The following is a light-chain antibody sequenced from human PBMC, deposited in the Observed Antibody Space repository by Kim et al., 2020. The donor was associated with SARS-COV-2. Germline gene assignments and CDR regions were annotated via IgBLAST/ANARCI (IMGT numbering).Light chain of an antibody. CDR3: HQFASSYT. Sequence: EIVLTQSPGTLSLSPGERATLSCRASQSVSSSYLAWYQQKPGQAPRLLISGASSRATGIPDRFSGSGSGTDFTLTISRLEPEDFAVYFCHQFASSYTFGQGTKVDIK. CDR2: GAS. J-gene: IGKJ2*01. CDR1: QSVSSSY. V-gene: IGKV3-20*01.